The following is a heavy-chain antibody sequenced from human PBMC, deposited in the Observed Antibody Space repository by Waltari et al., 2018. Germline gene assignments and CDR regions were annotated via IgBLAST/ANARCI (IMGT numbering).Heavy chain of an antibody. CDR1: GGSVRSNYN. CDR2: MQYRGST. D-gene: IGHD4-17*01. J-gene: IGHJ1*01. Sequence: LQLQASGPGPVKPSESLSLTCTASGGSVRSNYNWGWIRQTPGKGLEWMGNMQYRGSTFYNPSLKSRVTISLDTSKNQFSLRLSSVGAADTAVYFCGRIAFGDEGGYCQHWGQGTLVTVSS. CDR3: GRIAFGDEGGYCQH. V-gene: IGHV4-39*01.